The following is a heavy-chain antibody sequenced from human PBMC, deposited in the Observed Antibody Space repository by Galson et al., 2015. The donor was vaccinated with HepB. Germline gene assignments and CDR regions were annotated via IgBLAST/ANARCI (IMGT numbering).Heavy chain of an antibody. CDR1: GGTFSSYA. V-gene: IGHV1-69*06. Sequence: SVKVSCKASGGTFSSYAISWVRQAPGQGLEWMGGIIPIFGTANYAQKFQGRVTITADKSTSTAYMELSSLRSEDTAVYYCARGGGIAALPGYYYYYGMDVWGQGTTVTVSS. J-gene: IGHJ6*02. CDR3: ARGGGIAALPGYYYYYGMDV. CDR2: IIPIFGTA. D-gene: IGHD6-13*01.